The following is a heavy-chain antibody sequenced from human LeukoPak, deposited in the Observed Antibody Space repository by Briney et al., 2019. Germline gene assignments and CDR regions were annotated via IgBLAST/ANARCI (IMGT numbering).Heavy chain of an antibody. CDR1: GGSFSGYY. J-gene: IGHJ4*02. D-gene: IGHD6-13*01. CDR3: ARRSSSWPNYFDY. V-gene: IGHV4-34*01. CDR2: INHSGST. Sequence: PSETLSLTCAVYGGSFSGYYWSWIRQPPGKGLEGIGEINHSGSTNYNPSLKSRVTISVDTSKNQFSLKLSSVTAADTAVYYCARRSSSWPNYFDYWGQGTLVTVSS.